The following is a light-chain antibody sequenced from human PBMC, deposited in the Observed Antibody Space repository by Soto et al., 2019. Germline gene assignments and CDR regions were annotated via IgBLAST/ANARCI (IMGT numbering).Light chain of an antibody. J-gene: IGKJ4*01. CDR1: QGISNY. V-gene: IGKV1-17*03. Sequence: DIQMTQSPSAMSASVGDRVTITCRASQGISNYLAWFQQRPGKVPKRLIYGVSSLQSGVPSRFSGSGSGTKFTLTISDLQPGDSAIYFCQQTRDFPLTFGGGTKVDIK. CDR2: GVS. CDR3: QQTRDFPLT.